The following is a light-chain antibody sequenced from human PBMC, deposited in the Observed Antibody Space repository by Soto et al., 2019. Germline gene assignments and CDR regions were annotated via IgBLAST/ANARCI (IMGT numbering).Light chain of an antibody. CDR2: DAS. Sequence: EILMTQSPATLSVSPGERATLSCRASQSVNSNLAWDQQKPGQAPRLLIYDASTRASGIPARFSGSGSGTEFTPTISSLQSEDFAVYYCQQYNNWPPLTFGGGTKVEIK. V-gene: IGKV3-15*01. CDR1: QSVNSN. J-gene: IGKJ4*01. CDR3: QQYNNWPPLT.